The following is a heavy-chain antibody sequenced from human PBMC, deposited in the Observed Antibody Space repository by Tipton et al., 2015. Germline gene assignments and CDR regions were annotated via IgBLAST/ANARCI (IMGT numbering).Heavy chain of an antibody. CDR2: INPTRGGT. Sequence: QVQLVQSGAEVKEPGASVKVSCKASGYTFTGYFLHWLRQAPGQGREWMGLINPTRGGTEYAEKFQDRVTMTRDTSISTIYLEVSRLRSDDTAVYYCARDSGRPGRYWYFDLWGRGSLVAVSS. CDR1: GYTFTGYF. V-gene: IGHV1-2*06. J-gene: IGHJ2*01. CDR3: ARDSGRPGRYWYFDL. D-gene: IGHD6-25*01.